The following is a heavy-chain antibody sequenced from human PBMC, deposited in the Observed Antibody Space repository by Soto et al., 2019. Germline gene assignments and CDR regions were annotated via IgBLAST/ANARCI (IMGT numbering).Heavy chain of an antibody. CDR3: ARVAGYCSSTSCYPSWFDP. CDR2: INAGNGNT. J-gene: IGHJ5*02. V-gene: IGHV1-3*01. D-gene: IGHD2-2*01. CDR1: GYTFTSYA. Sequence: ASVKVSCKASGYTFTSYAIHWVRQAPGQRLEWMGWINAGNGNTKYSQKFQGRVTITRDTSASTAYMELSSLRSEDTAVYYCARVAGYCSSTSCYPSWFDPWGQGTLVTVSS.